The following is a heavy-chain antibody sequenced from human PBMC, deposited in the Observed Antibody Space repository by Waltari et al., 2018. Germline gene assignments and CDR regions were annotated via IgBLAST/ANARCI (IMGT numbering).Heavy chain of an antibody. J-gene: IGHJ4*02. V-gene: IGHV3-48*04. CDR1: GFPFRSYG. D-gene: IGHD3-22*01. Sequence: EVQLVESGGGLVQPGGSRRLSCRSAGFPFRSYGMNVVRQAPGKVLEWVSYISPSSSTITYADSMKGRFTISRDNAKNSLYLQMNSLRADDTAVYYCVREYDSGGAGYWGQGTLVTVSS. CDR3: VREYDSGGAGY. CDR2: ISPSSSTI.